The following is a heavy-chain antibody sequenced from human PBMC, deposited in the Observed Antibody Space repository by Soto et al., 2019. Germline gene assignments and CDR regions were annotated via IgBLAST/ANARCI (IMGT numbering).Heavy chain of an antibody. CDR1: GFTFSSYA. CDR3: ARDPGDFWSGYYFDY. Sequence: PGGSLRLSCAASGFTFSSYAMHWVRQAPGKGLEWVAVISYDGSNKYYADSVKGRFTISRDNSKNTLYLQMNSLRAEDTAVYYCARDPGDFWSGYYFDYWGQGTLVTVCS. D-gene: IGHD3-3*01. J-gene: IGHJ4*02. CDR2: ISYDGSNK. V-gene: IGHV3-30-3*01.